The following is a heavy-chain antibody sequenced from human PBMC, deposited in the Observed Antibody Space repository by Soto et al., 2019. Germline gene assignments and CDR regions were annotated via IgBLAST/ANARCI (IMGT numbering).Heavy chain of an antibody. CDR2: IVVGSGNT. V-gene: IGHV1-58*01. D-gene: IGHD3-22*01. J-gene: IGHJ5*02. Sequence: SSVKVSCKASGFTFTTSTVQWVRQARGQRLEWIGWIVVGSGNTNYAQKFQERVTITRDMSTSTAYMELSSLRSDDTAVYYGAREDSLSYYFDSSGYYPGWFDTSGQGTLGTVSS. CDR3: AREDSLSYYFDSSGYYPGWFDT. CDR1: GFTFTTST.